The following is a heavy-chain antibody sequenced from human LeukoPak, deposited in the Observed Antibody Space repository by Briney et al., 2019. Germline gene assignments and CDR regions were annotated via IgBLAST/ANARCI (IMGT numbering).Heavy chain of an antibody. CDR1: GFTVSSNY. D-gene: IGHD4-23*01. J-gene: IGHJ3*02. V-gene: IGHV3-66*01. CDR2: IYSGGST. Sequence: GGSLRLSCAASGFTVSSNYMSWVRQAPGKGLEWVSVIYSGGSTYYADSVKGRFTISRDNSKNTLYLQMSSLRAEDTAVYYCARDTTVVTAFDIWGQGTMVTVSS. CDR3: ARDTTVVTAFDI.